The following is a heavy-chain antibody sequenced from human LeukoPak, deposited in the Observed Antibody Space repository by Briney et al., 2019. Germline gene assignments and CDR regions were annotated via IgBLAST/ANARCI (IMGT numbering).Heavy chain of an antibody. J-gene: IGHJ6*03. CDR2: IWFDGND. CDR1: GAFITRDTYY. CDR3: ARESSGNYYNPLGYMDV. V-gene: IGHV4-39*07. D-gene: IGHD3-10*01. Sequence: SETLSLTCTVSGAFITRDTYYWAWVRQSPGKGLEWIGSIWFDGNDYYNPSLKSRVTISVDTSKNQFSLNLSSVTAADTAVYYCARESSGNYYNPLGYMDVWGKGTTVTVSS.